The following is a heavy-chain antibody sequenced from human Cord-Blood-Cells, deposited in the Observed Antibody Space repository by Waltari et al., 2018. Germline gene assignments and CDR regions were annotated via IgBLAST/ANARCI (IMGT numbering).Heavy chain of an antibody. Sequence: QVQLVQSGAEVKKPGASVKVSCTASGYTFTSIDIHWVRQATGQGLEWMGWMNPNSGNTGYAQKFQGRVTMTRNTSISTAYMELSSLRSEDTAVYYCASIPIGDLYNWFDPWGQGTLVTVSS. V-gene: IGHV1-8*01. J-gene: IGHJ5*02. CDR2: MNPNSGNT. CDR1: GYTFTSID. CDR3: ASIPIGDLYNWFDP.